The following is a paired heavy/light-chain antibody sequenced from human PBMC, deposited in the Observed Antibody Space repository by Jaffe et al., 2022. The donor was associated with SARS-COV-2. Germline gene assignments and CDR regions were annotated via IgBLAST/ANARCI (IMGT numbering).Light chain of an antibody. V-gene: IGKV3-20*01. CDR2: GAS. J-gene: IGKJ1*01. CDR1: QSVSSTY. Sequence: EIVLTQSPGTLSLSPGERATLSCRASQSVSSTYLAWYQQKPGQAPRLLIYGASSRATGIPDRFSGSGSGTDFTLTISRLEPEDFAVYYCQQYGSSPRTFGQGTQVEIK. CDR3: QQYGSSPRT.
Heavy chain of an antibody. CDR2: ILPIFGTA. J-gene: IGHJ5*02. V-gene: IGHV1-69*01. CDR3: ARDVGSQQWLLHHNWSDP. Sequence: QVQLVQSGAEVKKPGSSVKVSCKASGGTFSSYAISWVRQAPGQGLEWMGGILPIFGTADYAQKFQGRVTITADESTSTAYMELSSLRSEDTAVYYCARDVGSQQWLLHHNWSDPWGQGTLVTVSS. D-gene: IGHD6-19*01. CDR1: GGTFSSYA.